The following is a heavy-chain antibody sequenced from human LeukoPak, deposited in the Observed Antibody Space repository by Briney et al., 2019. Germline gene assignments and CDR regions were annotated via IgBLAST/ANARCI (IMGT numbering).Heavy chain of an antibody. V-gene: IGHV4-61*02. CDR3: ARDSSSWDGAFDI. Sequence: PSQTLSLTCTVSGGSISSGSYYWSWIRQPAGKGLEWIGRIYTSGSTNYNPSLKSRVTMSVDTSKNQFSLKLSSVTAADTAVYYCARDSSSWDGAFDIWGQGTMVTVSS. CDR1: GGSISSGSYY. D-gene: IGHD6-13*01. CDR2: IYTSGST. J-gene: IGHJ3*02.